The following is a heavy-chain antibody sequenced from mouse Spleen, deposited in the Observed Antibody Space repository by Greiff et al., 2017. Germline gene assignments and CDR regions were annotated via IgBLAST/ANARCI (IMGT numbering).Heavy chain of an antibody. CDR3: ARTAPYFDV. J-gene: IGHJ3*01. CDR2: ISSGGSYT. CDR1: GFTFSSYG. Sequence: EVKLEESGGDLVKPGGSLKLSCAASGFTFSSYGMSWVRQTPDKRLEWVATISSGGSYTYYPDSVKGRFTISRDNAKNTLYLQMSSLKSEDTAMYYCARTAPYFDVWGQGTLVTVSA. D-gene: IGHD1-2*01. V-gene: IGHV5-6*01.